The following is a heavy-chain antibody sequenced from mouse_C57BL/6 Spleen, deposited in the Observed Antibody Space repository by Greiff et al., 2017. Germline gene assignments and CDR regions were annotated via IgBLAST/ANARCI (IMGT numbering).Heavy chain of an antibody. CDR3: AREGFPTGDYAMDY. Sequence: VQLQESGAELARPGASVKLSCKASGYTFTSYGISWVKQRTGQGLEWIGEIYPRSGNTYYNEKFKGKATLTADKSSSTAYMELRSLTSEDSAVYVCAREGFPTGDYAMDYWGQGTSVTVSS. CDR1: GYTFTSYG. J-gene: IGHJ4*01. CDR2: IYPRSGNT. D-gene: IGHD2-10*01. V-gene: IGHV1-81*01.